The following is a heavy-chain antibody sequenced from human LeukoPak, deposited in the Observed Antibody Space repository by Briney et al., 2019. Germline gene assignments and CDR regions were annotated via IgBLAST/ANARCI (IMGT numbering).Heavy chain of an antibody. D-gene: IGHD3-10*01. CDR3: ARLDALRGFDY. J-gene: IGHJ4*02. CDR2: IYYSGRT. CDR1: GGSISSSSYY. Sequence: PSETLSLTCTVSGGSISSSSYYWGWLRQPPGKGLEWIGSIYYSGRTYYNPSLRSRVSISIDTSKNQFSLKLSFVTAADTAVYYCARLDALRGFDYWGQGTLVTVS. V-gene: IGHV4-39*01.